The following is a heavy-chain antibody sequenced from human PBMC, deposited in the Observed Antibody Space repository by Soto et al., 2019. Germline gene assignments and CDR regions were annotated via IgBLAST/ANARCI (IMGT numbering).Heavy chain of an antibody. V-gene: IGHV3-11*05. D-gene: IGHD2-15*01. J-gene: IGHJ6*04. CDR3: ARELTARPTARWVDYHYGMDV. CDR1: GFTFSDYY. Sequence: QVQLVESGGGLVKPGGSLRLSCAASGFTFSDYYMSWIRQAPGKGLEWVSYISSSSSYTNYEDSVKGRFTISRDNAKNSLYLQMNSLRAEDTAVYYCARELTARPTARWVDYHYGMDVWGKGTTVTVAS. CDR2: ISSSSSYT.